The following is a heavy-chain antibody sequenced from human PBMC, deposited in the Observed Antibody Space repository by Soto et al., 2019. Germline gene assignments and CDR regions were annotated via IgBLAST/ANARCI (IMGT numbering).Heavy chain of an antibody. D-gene: IGHD4-17*01. CDR3: ARVYGDYSSRFDY. CDR2: ISYDGRKE. V-gene: IGHV3-30*04. CDR1: GFAFNTYA. J-gene: IGHJ4*02. Sequence: QVQLVESGAGVVQPGRSLRLSCAASGFAFNTYAMHWVRLAPGKGLEWVAVISYDGRKEFYAGSVKGRFTISRDNSKNTLYLQMHSLRPEDTAVYYCARVYGDYSSRFDYWGQGTLVTVSS.